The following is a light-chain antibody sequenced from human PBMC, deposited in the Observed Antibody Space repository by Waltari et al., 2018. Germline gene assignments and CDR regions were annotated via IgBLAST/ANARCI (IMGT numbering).Light chain of an antibody. Sequence: DIQLPQSPSSLSPAVGDRVNMTCRASQFINKYLNWYQQKPGKAPKFLIYAASSVQSGVPSRFRGSGSGTNFTLTISILQPEDFAIYSCQQSYSPPYTFGQGTKLEVK. CDR2: AAS. CDR1: QFINKY. J-gene: IGKJ2*01. V-gene: IGKV1-39*01. CDR3: QQSYSPPYT.